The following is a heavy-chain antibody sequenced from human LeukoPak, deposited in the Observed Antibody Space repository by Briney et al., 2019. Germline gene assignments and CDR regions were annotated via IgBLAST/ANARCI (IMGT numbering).Heavy chain of an antibody. CDR1: GYTFTSYY. J-gene: IGHJ6*02. D-gene: IGHD2-15*01. V-gene: IGHV1-46*01. Sequence: ASVKVSCKASGYTFTSYYMHWVRQAPGQGLEWMGIINPSGGSTSYAQKFQGRVTMTRDTSTSTVYMELSSLRSEDTAVYYCARERGPLGYCSGGSCYFDGMDVWGQGTTVTVSS. CDR3: ARERGPLGYCSGGSCYFDGMDV. CDR2: INPSGGST.